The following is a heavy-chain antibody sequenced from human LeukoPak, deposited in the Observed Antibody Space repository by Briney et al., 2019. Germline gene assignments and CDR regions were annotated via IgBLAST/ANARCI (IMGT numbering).Heavy chain of an antibody. CDR2: IIPILGIA. V-gene: IGHV1-69*04. CDR1: GGTFSSYA. Sequence: ASVKVSCKASGGTFSSYAISWVRQAPGQGLEWMGRIIPILGIANYAQKLQGRVTMTTDTSTSTAYMELRSLRSDDTAVYYCARDFRQRYCSGGSCYSPYWGQGTLVTVSS. D-gene: IGHD2-15*01. J-gene: IGHJ4*02. CDR3: ARDFRQRYCSGGSCYSPY.